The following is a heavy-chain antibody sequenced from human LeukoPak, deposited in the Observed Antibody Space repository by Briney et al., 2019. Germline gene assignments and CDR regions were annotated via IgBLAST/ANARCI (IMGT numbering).Heavy chain of an antibody. V-gene: IGHV3-23*01. J-gene: IGHJ4*02. D-gene: IGHD5-24*01. CDR3: AKDGVATIGYFDY. Sequence: GGSLRLSCAASGFTFSSYAMSWVRQAPGKGLEGVSAISGSGGSTYYADSVKGRFTISRDNSKNTLYLQMNSLRAEDTAVYYCAKDGVATIGYFDYWGQGTLVTVSS. CDR1: GFTFSSYA. CDR2: ISGSGGST.